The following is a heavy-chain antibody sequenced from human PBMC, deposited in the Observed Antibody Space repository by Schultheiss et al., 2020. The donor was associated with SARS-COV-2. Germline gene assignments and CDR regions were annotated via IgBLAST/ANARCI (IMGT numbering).Heavy chain of an antibody. CDR1: GGSISSYY. Sequence: SQTLSLTCTVSGGSISSYYWSWIRQPPGKGLEWIGEINHSGSTNYNPSLKSRVTISVDTSKNQFSLKLSSVTAEDTAVYYCATYAGGSGFDFHYWGQGTLVTVSS. V-gene: IGHV4-34*01. CDR3: ATYAGGSGFDFHY. D-gene: IGHD5-12*01. CDR2: INHSGST. J-gene: IGHJ4*02.